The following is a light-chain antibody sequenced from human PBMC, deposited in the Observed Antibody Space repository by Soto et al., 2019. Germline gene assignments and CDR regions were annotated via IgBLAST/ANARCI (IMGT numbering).Light chain of an antibody. J-gene: IGKJ1*01. CDR1: HSISSW. CDR3: QQYNSYST. CDR2: KAS. V-gene: IGKV1-5*03. Sequence: DIQMTQSPSTLSASVGDRVTITCRASHSISSWLTWYQQKPGRAPKVRIYKASSIQSEVPSRFSGSGSGTEFTLTISSLQPDDFATYYCQQYNSYSTFGQGAKVDIK.